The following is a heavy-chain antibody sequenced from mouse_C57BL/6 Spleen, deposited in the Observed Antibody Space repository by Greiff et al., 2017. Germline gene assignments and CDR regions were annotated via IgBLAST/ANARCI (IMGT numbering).Heavy chain of an antibody. V-gene: IGHV1-26*01. Sequence: EVQLQQSGPELVKPGASVKISCKASGYTFTDYYMNWVKQSHGKSLEWIGDINPNNGGTSYNQKFKGKATLTVDKSSSTAYMELRSLTSEDSAVYYCARERGITTVVARDFDVWGTGTTGTVSS. J-gene: IGHJ1*03. CDR1: GYTFTDYY. CDR2: INPNNGGT. CDR3: ARERGITTVVARDFDV. D-gene: IGHD1-1*01.